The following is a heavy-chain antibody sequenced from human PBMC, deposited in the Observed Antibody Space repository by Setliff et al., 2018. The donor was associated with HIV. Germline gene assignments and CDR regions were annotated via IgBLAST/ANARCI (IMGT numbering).Heavy chain of an antibody. CDR1: GDSVNNGGFF. J-gene: IGHJ4*02. Sequence: PSETLSLTCSVTGDSVNNGGFFWNWIRQTPGKGLEWIGNVYYRGSTKYNPSLKSRVTISVDTSKNQFSLKLSSVTAADTAVYYCARGSKGGFFDYWGQGTLVTVSS. CDR2: VYYRGST. D-gene: IGHD3-16*01. CDR3: ARGSKGGFFDY. V-gene: IGHV4-61*08.